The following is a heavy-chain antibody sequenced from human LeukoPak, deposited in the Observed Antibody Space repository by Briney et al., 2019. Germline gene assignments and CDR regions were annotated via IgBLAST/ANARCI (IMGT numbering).Heavy chain of an antibody. CDR2: IYSGGST. CDR1: GFTVSSNY. J-gene: IGHJ4*02. Sequence: GGSLRLSCAASGFTVSSNYMSWVRQAPGKGLEWVSVIYSGGSTYYADSVKGRFTISRDNAKNSLYLQMNSLRAEDTAVYYCATSRGSWPDYFDYWGQGTLVTVSS. CDR3: ATSRGSWPDYFDY. V-gene: IGHV3-66*01. D-gene: IGHD6-13*01.